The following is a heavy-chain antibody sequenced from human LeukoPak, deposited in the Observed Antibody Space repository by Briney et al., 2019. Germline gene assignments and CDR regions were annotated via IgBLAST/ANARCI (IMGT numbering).Heavy chain of an antibody. CDR1: GFTFSSYA. CDR3: AAYCGGDCYSLTRYYYYGMDV. CDR2: ISGSGGST. V-gene: IGHV3-23*01. Sequence: PGGSLRLSCAASGFTFSSYAMSWVRQAPGKGLEWVSAISGSGGSTYYADSVKGRFTISRDNSKNTLYLQMNSLRAEDTAVYYCAAYCGGDCYSLTRYYYYGMDVWGQGTTVTVSS. D-gene: IGHD2-21*02. J-gene: IGHJ6*02.